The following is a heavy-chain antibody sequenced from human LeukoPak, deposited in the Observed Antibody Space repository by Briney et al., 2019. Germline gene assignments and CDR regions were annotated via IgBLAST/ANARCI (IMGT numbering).Heavy chain of an antibody. Sequence: ASVKVCCKASGYTFTGYAISWVRQAPGQGLEWMGWISAYNDNTHYAQNLQGRVTMTTDTSTNTAYMELRSLRSDDTAVYYCARVYPNDSFDYWGQGTLVTVSS. J-gene: IGHJ4*02. D-gene: IGHD3-22*01. CDR1: GYTFTGYA. CDR2: ISAYNDNT. V-gene: IGHV1-18*01. CDR3: ARVYPNDSFDY.